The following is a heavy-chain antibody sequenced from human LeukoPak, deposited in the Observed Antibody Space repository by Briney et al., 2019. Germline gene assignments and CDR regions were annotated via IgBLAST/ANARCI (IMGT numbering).Heavy chain of an antibody. D-gene: IGHD3-22*01. J-gene: IGHJ5*02. CDR2: IYYSGST. CDR3: ARLFYYDSSGPPS. CDR1: RDSIRSSNYY. V-gene: IGHV4-39*01. Sequence: SETLSLTCSVLRDSIRSSNYYWGWIRQPPGKGLDWIGSIYYSGSTYYNPSLEGRGTMSIDTSNNQFSLKLTSATATDTAVYYCARLFYYDSSGPPSWGQGTLVTVSS.